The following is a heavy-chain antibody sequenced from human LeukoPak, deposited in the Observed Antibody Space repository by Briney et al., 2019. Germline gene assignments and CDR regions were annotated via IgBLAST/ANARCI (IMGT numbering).Heavy chain of an antibody. J-gene: IGHJ3*02. CDR1: GFRFSTYG. Sequence: GSLELSCAASGFRFSTYGMQGVRQAPGKGLAWVSSISDRSGYIYYAASLKGRFTVSRDNARNSLFLQMNSLRADDTAVYYCARGSGSYHDAFDIWGQGTMVTVSS. CDR3: ARGSGSYHDAFDI. V-gene: IGHV3-21*01. CDR2: ISDRSGYI. D-gene: IGHD1-26*01.